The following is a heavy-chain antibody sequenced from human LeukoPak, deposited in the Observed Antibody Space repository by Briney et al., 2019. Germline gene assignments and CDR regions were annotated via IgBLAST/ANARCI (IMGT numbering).Heavy chain of an antibody. V-gene: IGHV3-9*01. CDR2: ISWNSGSI. J-gene: IGHJ4*02. CDR3: AKGGNLVGASFDY. CDR1: GFTFDDYA. Sequence: GGSLRISCAASGFTFDDYAMHWVRQAPGKGLEWVSGISWNSGSIGYADSVKGRSTISRDNAKNSLYLQMNSLRAEDTALYYCAKGGNLVGASFDYWGQGTLVTVSS. D-gene: IGHD1-26*01.